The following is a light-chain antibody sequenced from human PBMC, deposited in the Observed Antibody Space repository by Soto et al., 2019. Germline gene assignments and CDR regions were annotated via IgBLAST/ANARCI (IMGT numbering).Light chain of an antibody. V-gene: IGLV2-8*01. J-gene: IGLJ2*01. Sequence: QSALTQPPSASGSPGQSVTISCTGTSSDVGGYNYVSWYQQHPGKAPKLMIYEVSKRPSGVPDRFSGSKSGNTASLTVSGLQGEDEGGYYCSSYAGSNNLVVFGGGTKLTVL. CDR3: SSYAGSNNLVV. CDR1: SSDVGGYNY. CDR2: EVS.